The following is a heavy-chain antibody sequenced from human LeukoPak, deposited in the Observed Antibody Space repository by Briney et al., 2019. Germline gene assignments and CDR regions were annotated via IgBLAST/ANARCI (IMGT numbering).Heavy chain of an antibody. CDR1: GYTFTGYF. J-gene: IGHJ4*02. CDR2: IIPIFGTA. D-gene: IGHD1-26*01. V-gene: IGHV1-69*13. Sequence: ASMKVSCKASGYTFTGYFIHWVRQAPGQGLEWMGGIIPIFGTANYAQKFQGRVTITADESTSTAYMELSSLRSEDTAVYYCARAEIGEGRYSGSYWSFDYWGQGTLVTVSS. CDR3: ARAEIGEGRYSGSYWSFDY.